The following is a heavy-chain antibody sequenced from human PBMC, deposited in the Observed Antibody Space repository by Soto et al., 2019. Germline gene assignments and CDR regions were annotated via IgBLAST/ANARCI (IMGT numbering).Heavy chain of an antibody. V-gene: IGHV5-51*01. D-gene: IGHD2-2*03. CDR2: IYPGDSDT. J-gene: IGHJ5*02. CDR3: AKSHGYCSSTSCYGDWFDP. Sequence: GESLKISCKGSGYSFTSYWIGWVRQMPGKGLEWMGIIYPGDSDTRYSPSFQGQVTISADKSISTAYLQWSSLKASDTAMYYCAKSHGYCSSTSCYGDWFDPWGQGTLVTVSS. CDR1: GYSFTSYW.